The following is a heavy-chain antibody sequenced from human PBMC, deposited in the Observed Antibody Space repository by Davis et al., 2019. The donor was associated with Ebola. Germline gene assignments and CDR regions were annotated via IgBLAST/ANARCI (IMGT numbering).Heavy chain of an antibody. Sequence: MPSETLSLTCAVHGGSFSGYYWSWIRQPPGKGLEWIGEINHSGSTNYNPSLKSRVTISVDTSKNQFSLKLSSVTAADTAVYYCASGIVGATNWGQGTLVTVSS. CDR2: INHSGST. CDR3: ASGIVGATN. D-gene: IGHD1-26*01. J-gene: IGHJ4*02. CDR1: GGSFSGYY. V-gene: IGHV4-34*01.